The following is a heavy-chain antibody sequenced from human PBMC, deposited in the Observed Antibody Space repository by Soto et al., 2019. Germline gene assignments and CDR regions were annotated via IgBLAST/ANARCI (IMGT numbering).Heavy chain of an antibody. CDR1: GFTFSDYY. D-gene: IGHD6-13*01. Sequence: GGSLRLSCASSGFTFSDYYRNWIRQAPGKGLEWLSYISSTSSHTNYAGSVKGRFTIFRDNAKNSLYLQMNSLRAEDTAVYYCARGRGRSRWYEAEPDYWVQGTLVTVSS. CDR2: ISSTSSHT. J-gene: IGHJ4*02. V-gene: IGHV3-11*05. CDR3: ARGRGRSRWYEAEPDY.